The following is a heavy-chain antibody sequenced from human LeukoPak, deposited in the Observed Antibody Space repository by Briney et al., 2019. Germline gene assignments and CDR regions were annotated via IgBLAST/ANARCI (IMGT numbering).Heavy chain of an antibody. CDR3: VRDKDTSSLSSFDY. J-gene: IGHJ4*02. D-gene: IGHD6-6*01. V-gene: IGHV3-23*01. CDR2: MSPSGGIT. CDR1: GFTLSSQG. Sequence: GGSLRLSCAASGFTLSSQGMNWVRQSPGKGLEGVSGMSPSGGITYYTDPVKGRFTISRDNSKNTLYLQMNSLRAADTALYYCVRDKDTSSLSSFDYWGQGTLVTVSS.